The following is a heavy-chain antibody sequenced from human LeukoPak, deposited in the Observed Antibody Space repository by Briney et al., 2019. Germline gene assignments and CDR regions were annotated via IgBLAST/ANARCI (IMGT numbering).Heavy chain of an antibody. D-gene: IGHD4-17*01. J-gene: IGHJ6*03. Sequence: PGGSLRLSCAASGFTFDDYATHWVRQAPGKGLEWVSGISWNSGSIGYADSVKGRFTISRDNAKNSLYLQMNSLRAEDTAVYYCAKCLHDYGDYGLVGVYYYYMDVWGKGTTVTVSS. CDR2: ISWNSGSI. CDR1: GFTFDDYA. CDR3: AKCLHDYGDYGLVGVYYYYMDV. V-gene: IGHV3-9*01.